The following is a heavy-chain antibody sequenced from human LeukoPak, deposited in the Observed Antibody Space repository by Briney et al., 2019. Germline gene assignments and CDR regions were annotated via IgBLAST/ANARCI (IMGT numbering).Heavy chain of an antibody. CDR3: AREDAVSYYDFWSGYAYYYYMDV. Sequence: GGSLRLSCAASGFTFSSYWMSWVRQAPGKGLEWVANIKQDGSEKYCVDSVKGRFTISRDNAKNSLYLQMNSLRAEDTAVYYCAREDAVSYYDFWSGYAYYYYMDVWGKGTTVTVSS. CDR2: IKQDGSEK. V-gene: IGHV3-7*01. J-gene: IGHJ6*03. CDR1: GFTFSSYW. D-gene: IGHD3-3*01.